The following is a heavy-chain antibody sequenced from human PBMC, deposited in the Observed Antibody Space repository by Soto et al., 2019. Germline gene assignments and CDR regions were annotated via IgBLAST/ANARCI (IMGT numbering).Heavy chain of an antibody. CDR2: ISYDGSNK. CDR1: GFTFSSYA. CDR3: ARDPLKIGGMDV. Sequence: QVQLVESGGGVVQPGRSLRLSCAASGFTFSSYAMHWVRQDPGKGLEWVAVISYDGSNKYYADSVKGRFTISRDNSKNTLYLQMNSLRAEDTAVYYCARDPLKIGGMDVWGQGTTVTVSS. J-gene: IGHJ6*02. V-gene: IGHV3-30-3*01. D-gene: IGHD3-10*01.